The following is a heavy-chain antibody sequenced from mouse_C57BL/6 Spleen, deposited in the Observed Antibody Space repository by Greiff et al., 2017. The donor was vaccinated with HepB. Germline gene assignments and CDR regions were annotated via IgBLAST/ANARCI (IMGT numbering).Heavy chain of an antibody. J-gene: IGHJ1*03. CDR2: ISDGGSYT. V-gene: IGHV5-4*03. CDR3: ARGYGSSYWYFDV. CDR1: GFTFSSYA. Sequence: EVKVEESGGGLVKPGGSLKLSCAASGFTFSSYAMSWVRQTPEKRLEWVATISDGGSYTYYPDNVKGRFTISRDNAKNNLYLQMSHLKSEDTAMYYCARGYGSSYWYFDVWGTGTTVTVSS. D-gene: IGHD1-1*01.